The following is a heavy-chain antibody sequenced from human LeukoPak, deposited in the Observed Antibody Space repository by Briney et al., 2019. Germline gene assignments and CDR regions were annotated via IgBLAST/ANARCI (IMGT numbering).Heavy chain of an antibody. CDR1: GYTFTSYY. CDR3: ASVTLSAYDGDY. CDR2: INPSGGST. D-gene: IGHD5-12*01. V-gene: IGHV1-46*01. J-gene: IGHJ4*02. Sequence: ASVKVSCKASGYTFTSYYMHWVRQAPGQGLEWMGIINPSGGSTTYAQMFQGRVTMTRDTSTRTVYMELSRLRSDDTAVYYCASVTLSAYDGDYRGQGTLVTVSS.